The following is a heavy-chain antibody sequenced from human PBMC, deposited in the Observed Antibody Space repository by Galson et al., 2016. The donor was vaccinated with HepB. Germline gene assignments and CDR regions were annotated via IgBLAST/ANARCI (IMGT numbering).Heavy chain of an antibody. J-gene: IGHJ6*02. CDR1: GFTFSTFG. Sequence: SLRLSCAASGFTFSTFGMHWVRQVPGKGLEHVGVIVSDGGEQHYEDSVRGRFTISRDNSKDTLYLQMDSLGVDDTAIYFCAGDDVLAGNAMDVWGQGTTVTVSS. CDR2: IVSDGGEQ. CDR3: AGDDVLAGNAMDV. D-gene: IGHD6-6*01. V-gene: IGHV3-33*01.